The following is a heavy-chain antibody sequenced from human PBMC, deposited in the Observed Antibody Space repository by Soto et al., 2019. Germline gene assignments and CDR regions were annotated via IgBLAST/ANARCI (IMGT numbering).Heavy chain of an antibody. Sequence: QVQLVQSGAEVKKPGASVKVSCKASGYSFTSYDINWVRQATGQGLEWMGWMNPNIGNTGYAPKFQGRITMTWDPSISTAYMELSSLRSEDTAVYYCARAVGTVSTSDYWGQGPLVTVSS. J-gene: IGHJ4*02. V-gene: IGHV1-8*02. CDR3: ARAVGTVSTSDY. CDR2: MNPNIGNT. CDR1: GYSFTSYD. D-gene: IGHD4-17*01.